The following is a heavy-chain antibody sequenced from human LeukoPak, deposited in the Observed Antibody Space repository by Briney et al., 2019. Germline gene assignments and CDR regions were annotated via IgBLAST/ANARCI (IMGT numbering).Heavy chain of an antibody. D-gene: IGHD4-17*01. CDR3: VRDRYGLFDY. CDR1: GFTFTEYY. J-gene: IGHJ4*02. V-gene: IGHV3-11*01. CDR2: TSSSATTI. Sequence: GGSLRLSCVVSGFTFTEYYMSWVRQAPGKGLEWISSTSSSATTIEYANSVRGRFTISRDNAKNSLFLQMNSLRAEDTAVYYCVRDRYGLFDYWGQGTLVSVVS.